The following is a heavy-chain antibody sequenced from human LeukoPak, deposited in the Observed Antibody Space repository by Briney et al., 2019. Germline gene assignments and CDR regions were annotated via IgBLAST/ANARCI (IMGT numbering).Heavy chain of an antibody. Sequence: GGSLRLSCAASGITFSSYWMHWVRQAPGKGLVWVSRINSDGSSTSYADSVKGRFTISRDNAKNTLYLQMNSLRAEDTAVYYCARVDTAMVGYFQHWGQGTLVTVSS. CDR3: ARVDTAMVGYFQH. D-gene: IGHD5-18*01. J-gene: IGHJ1*01. CDR1: GITFSSYW. CDR2: INSDGSST. V-gene: IGHV3-74*01.